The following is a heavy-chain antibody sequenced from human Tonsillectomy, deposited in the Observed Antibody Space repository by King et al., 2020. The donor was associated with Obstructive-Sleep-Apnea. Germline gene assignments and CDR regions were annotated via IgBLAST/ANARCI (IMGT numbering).Heavy chain of an antibody. CDR3: ARNTEHYYYYGMDV. J-gene: IGHJ6*02. CDR2: IYYSVST. CDR1: GDSISSYY. Sequence: VQLQESGPGLVKPSETLSLTCTVSGDSISSYYWSWIRQPPGKGLEWIGYIYYSVSTTYNPALKSPVTISVDTSKNQFSLKLSSLTAADTAVYYCARNTEHYYYYGMDVWGQGTTVTVSS. V-gene: IGHV4-59*08. D-gene: IGHD1-26*01.